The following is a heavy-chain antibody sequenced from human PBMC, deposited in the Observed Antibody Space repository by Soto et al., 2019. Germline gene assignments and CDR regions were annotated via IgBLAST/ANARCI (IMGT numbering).Heavy chain of an antibody. CDR3: AKKDRLYGGAVAFDS. J-gene: IGHJ4*02. Sequence: VKLLESGGGLVKPGGSLRLSCAASGISFSDNAMRWVRQAPGKGLEWISAISGDGVSKLYADSVRGRFTISRDNAVNTLYLQMSSLRTEDTALYYCAKKDRLYGGAVAFDSWGQGTLVTVSS. V-gene: IGHV3-23*01. CDR2: ISGDGVSK. D-gene: IGHD6-19*01. CDR1: GISFSDNA.